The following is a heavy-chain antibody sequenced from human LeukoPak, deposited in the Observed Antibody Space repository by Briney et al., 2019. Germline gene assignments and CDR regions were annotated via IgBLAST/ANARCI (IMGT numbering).Heavy chain of an antibody. J-gene: IGHJ5*02. Sequence: ASVKVSCKASGYTFTSYGISLVRQAPGQGLEWMGWISAYNGNTNYAQKLQGRVTMTTDTSTSTAYMELRSLRSDDTAVYYCAREITIFGVARIGWFDPWGQGTLVTVSS. D-gene: IGHD3-3*01. V-gene: IGHV1-18*01. CDR3: AREITIFGVARIGWFDP. CDR1: GYTFTSYG. CDR2: ISAYNGNT.